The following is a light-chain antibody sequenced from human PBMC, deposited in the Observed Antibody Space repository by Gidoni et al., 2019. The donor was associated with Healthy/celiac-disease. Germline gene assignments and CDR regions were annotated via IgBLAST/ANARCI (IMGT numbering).Light chain of an antibody. J-gene: IGLJ1*01. CDR1: SSDVGGYNY. CDR3: CSYAGSYTWL. CDR2: DVS. Sequence: QSALTQPRAVSGSPGKSVPISCTGTSSDVGGYNYVSWYQQPPGKAPKLLIYDVSKRPSAVPARFSGSNSGNTASLPISSLQAEDDADYYCCSYAGSYTWLFGTGTKLTVL. V-gene: IGLV2-11*01.